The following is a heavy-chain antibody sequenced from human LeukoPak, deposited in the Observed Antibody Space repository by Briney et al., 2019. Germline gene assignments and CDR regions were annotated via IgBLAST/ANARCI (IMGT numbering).Heavy chain of an antibody. CDR3: AREGYSYGRDAFDI. CDR2: ISAYNGNT. V-gene: IGHV1-18*01. CDR1: GYTFTSYG. D-gene: IGHD5-18*01. Sequence: GASVKVSCKASGYTFTSYGISWVRQAPGQGLEWMGWISAYNGNTNYAQKLQGRVTMTTDTSTSTAHMELRSLRSDDTAVYYCAREGYSYGRDAFDIWGQGTMVTVSS. J-gene: IGHJ3*02.